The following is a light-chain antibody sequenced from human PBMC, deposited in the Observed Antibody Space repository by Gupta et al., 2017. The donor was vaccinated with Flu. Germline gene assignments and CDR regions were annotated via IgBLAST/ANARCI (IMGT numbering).Light chain of an antibody. V-gene: IGLV3-21*02. Sequence: GQTANIAGEGDNIGSETVHWYQQKPGQAPVLVLYDDDFRPSGIPERFSGSNSGNTATLTISRVEAGDEADYYCQVWDTSTDHWLFGGGTILTVL. CDR1: NIGSET. CDR3: QVWDTSTDHWL. J-gene: IGLJ3*02. CDR2: DDD.